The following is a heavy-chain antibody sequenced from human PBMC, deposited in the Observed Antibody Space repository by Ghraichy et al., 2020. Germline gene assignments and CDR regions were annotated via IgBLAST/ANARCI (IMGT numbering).Heavy chain of an antibody. CDR1: GFTFSSYW. J-gene: IGHJ4*02. V-gene: IGHV3-74*01. CDR2: INSDGSST. CDR3: ARDLWGSQFDY. D-gene: IGHD3-16*01. Sequence: LSLTCAASGFTFSSYWMHWVRQAPGKGLVWVSRINSDGSSTSYADSVKGRFTISRDNAKNTLYLQMNSLRAKDTAVYYCARDLWGSQFDYWGQGTLVTVSS.